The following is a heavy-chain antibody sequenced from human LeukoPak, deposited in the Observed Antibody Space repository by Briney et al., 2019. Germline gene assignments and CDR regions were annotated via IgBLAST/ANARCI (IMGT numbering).Heavy chain of an antibody. CDR1: GFTFGDYA. D-gene: IGHD2-21*01. CDR3: TRDDSAVRYYYYYYMDV. V-gene: IGHV3-49*04. CDR2: IRSKAYGGTT. Sequence: GGSLRLSCTASGFTFGDYAMSWVRQAPGKGLEWVGFIRSKAYGGTTEYAASVKGRFTISRDDSKSIAYLQMNSLKTEDTAVYYCTRDDSAVRYYYYYYMDVRGKGTTVTVSS. J-gene: IGHJ6*03.